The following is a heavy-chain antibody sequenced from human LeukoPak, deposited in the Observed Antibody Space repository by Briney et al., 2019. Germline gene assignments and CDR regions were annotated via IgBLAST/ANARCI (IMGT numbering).Heavy chain of an antibody. D-gene: IGHD1-26*01. V-gene: IGHV3-21*01. Sequence: PGGSLRLSCAASEFTFNNYGMSWVRQAPGKVPEWVSSISSSSTYIFYADSVKGRFTISRDDAKNSLYLQMNSLRAEDTAVYSCARVRVGATYGGAFDIWGQGTMVTVSS. CDR2: ISSSSTYI. CDR3: ARVRVGATYGGAFDI. CDR1: EFTFNNYG. J-gene: IGHJ3*02.